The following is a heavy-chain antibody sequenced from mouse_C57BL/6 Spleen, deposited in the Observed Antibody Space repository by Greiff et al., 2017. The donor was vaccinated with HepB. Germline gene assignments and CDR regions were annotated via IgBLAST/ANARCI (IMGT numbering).Heavy chain of an antibody. D-gene: IGHD2-4*01. CDR3: ARSGGYGDYDGDYAMDY. CDR1: GYAFSSSW. CDR2: IYPGDGDT. J-gene: IGHJ4*01. Sequence: QVQLQQSGPELVKPGASVKISCKASGYAFSSSWMNWVKQRPGKGLEWIGRIYPGDGDTNYNGKFKGKATLTADKSSSTAYMQLSSLTSEDSAVYFCARSGGYGDYDGDYAMDYWGQGTSVTVSS. V-gene: IGHV1-82*01.